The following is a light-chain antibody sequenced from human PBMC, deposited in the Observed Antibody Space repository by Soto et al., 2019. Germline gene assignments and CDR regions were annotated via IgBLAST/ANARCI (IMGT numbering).Light chain of an antibody. J-gene: IGLJ3*02. V-gene: IGLV1-40*01. CDR3: QSYDSSLSVV. CDR1: SSNFGAGYD. Sequence: QPVLTQPPSVSGAPGQRVTISCTGSSSNFGAGYDVHWYQQLPGTAPKLLIYGNINRPSGVPDRFSGSKSGTSASLAITGLQAGDEADYYCQSYDSSLSVVFGGGTKVTVL. CDR2: GNI.